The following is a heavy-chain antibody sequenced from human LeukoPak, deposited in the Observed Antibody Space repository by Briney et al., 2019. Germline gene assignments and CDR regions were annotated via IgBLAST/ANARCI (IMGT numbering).Heavy chain of an antibody. V-gene: IGHV3-7*01. CDR3: AREADDGVYYFDY. J-gene: IGHJ4*02. CDR2: IKQDGSEK. Sequence: GGSLRLSCAASRFTFSTYWMSCVRQAPGKGREGVANIKQDGSEKYYVDSVKGRFTISRDNAKNSLYLQMNSLRAEDTAVYYCAREADDGVYYFDYWGQGTLVTVSS. D-gene: IGHD5-24*01. CDR1: RFTFSTYW.